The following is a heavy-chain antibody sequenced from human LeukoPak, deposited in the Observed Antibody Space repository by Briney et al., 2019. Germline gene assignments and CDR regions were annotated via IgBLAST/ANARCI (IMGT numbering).Heavy chain of an antibody. CDR1: GFTVSSNY. V-gene: IGHV3-53*01. Sequence: GGSLRFSCAASGFTVSSNYMSWVRQAPGKGLEWVSVIYSGGSTYYADSVKGRFTISRDSSKNTLYLQMNSLRAEDTAVYYCARASSWSGQGLYYYGMDVWGQGTTVTVSS. CDR2: IYSGGST. J-gene: IGHJ6*02. D-gene: IGHD3-3*01. CDR3: ARASSWSGQGLYYYGMDV.